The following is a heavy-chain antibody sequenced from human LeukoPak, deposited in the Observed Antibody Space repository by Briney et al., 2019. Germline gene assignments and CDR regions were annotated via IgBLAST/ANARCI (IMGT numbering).Heavy chain of an antibody. D-gene: IGHD1-20*01. J-gene: IGHJ3*02. CDR3: ARHPPNWNDIDAFDI. Sequence: SETLSLTCTVSGGSISSYYWSWIRQPPGKGLEGIGYIYTSGSTNYNPSLKSRVTISVDTSKNQFSLKLSSVTAADTAVYYCARHPPNWNDIDAFDIWGQGTMVTVSS. CDR2: IYTSGST. CDR1: GGSISSYY. V-gene: IGHV4-4*09.